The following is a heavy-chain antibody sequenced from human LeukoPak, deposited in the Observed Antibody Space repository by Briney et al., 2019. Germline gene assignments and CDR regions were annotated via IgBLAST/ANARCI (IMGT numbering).Heavy chain of an antibody. V-gene: IGHV1-69*05. D-gene: IGHD6-6*01. CDR3: ARGAARLAAFDI. CDR1: GGTFSSYA. Sequence: SVKVSCKASGGTFSSYAISWVRQAPGQGLEWMGGIIPIFGTANYAQKFQGRVTITTDESTSTAYMELSSLRSEDTAVYYCARGAARLAAFDIWGQGTMVTVSS. CDR2: IIPIFGTA. J-gene: IGHJ3*02.